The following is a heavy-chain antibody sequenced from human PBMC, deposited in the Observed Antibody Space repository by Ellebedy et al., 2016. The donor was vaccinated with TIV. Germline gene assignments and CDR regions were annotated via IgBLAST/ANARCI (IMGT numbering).Heavy chain of an antibody. D-gene: IGHD5-18*01. J-gene: IGHJ5*02. CDR3: AREYSYDATWFDP. Sequence: MPSETLSLTCTVSNGSISSDYWSWIRQPPGKGLEWIGYIYYSGSTNYNPSLKSRVAISVDTSKNQFSLKLSSVTAADTAIYYCAREYSYDATWFDPWGQGTLVTVSS. CDR1: NGSISSDY. V-gene: IGHV4-59*01. CDR2: IYYSGST.